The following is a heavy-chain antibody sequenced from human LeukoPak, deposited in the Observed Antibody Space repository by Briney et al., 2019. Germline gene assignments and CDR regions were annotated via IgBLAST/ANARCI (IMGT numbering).Heavy chain of an antibody. D-gene: IGHD3-22*01. Sequence: ASVKVSCKASGYSFVLYGISWVRQAPGQGPEWMGWISTYNGNTKYAEKFQGRVTMTTDTPTSTAYMELRSLRSDDTAVYYCARDVSMIVVVTHSDAFDIWGQGTMVTVSS. CDR3: ARDVSMIVVVTHSDAFDI. CDR2: ISTYNGNT. J-gene: IGHJ3*02. V-gene: IGHV1-18*01. CDR1: GYSFVLYG.